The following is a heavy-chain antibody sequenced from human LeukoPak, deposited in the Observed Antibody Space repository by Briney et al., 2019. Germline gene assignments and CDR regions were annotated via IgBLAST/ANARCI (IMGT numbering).Heavy chain of an antibody. D-gene: IGHD5-18*01. V-gene: IGHV3-74*01. J-gene: IGHJ4*02. CDR3: ARARGSSYGLFDY. CDR2: INGEGLST. Sequence: GGSLRLSCAASGITFSSHWMHWVRQAPWKGLVWVSRINGEGLSTSYADSVQGRFTISRDNAKNTLYLQMNSLRAEDTAVYYCARARGSSYGLFDYWGQGTLVTVSS. CDR1: GITFSSHW.